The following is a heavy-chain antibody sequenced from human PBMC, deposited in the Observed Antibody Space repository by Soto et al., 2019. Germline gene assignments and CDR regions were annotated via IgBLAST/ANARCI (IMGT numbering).Heavy chain of an antibody. V-gene: IGHV3-30*18. CDR1: GFSFSTTG. J-gene: IGHJ5*02. CDR3: AKDLYSSDWYNYFDP. Sequence: QVQLVESGGGVVQPGRSLRLSCAASGFSFSTTGMHWVRQAPGKGLEWVARISHDGGAVHFADSVKGRFTISRDDSKNTLYLQMNSLRPEDTAVYYCAKDLYSSDWYNYFDPWGQGTLVTVSS. CDR2: ISHDGGAV. D-gene: IGHD6-19*01.